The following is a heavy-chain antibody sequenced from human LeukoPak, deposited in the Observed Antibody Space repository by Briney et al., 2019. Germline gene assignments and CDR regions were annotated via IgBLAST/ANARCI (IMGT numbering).Heavy chain of an antibody. Sequence: ASVKVSCKASGYTFTSYGITWVRQGPGQGLEWMGWISANNGNTNYAQKLQGRVTMTTDTSTGTAYMELRSLRSDDTAVYYCARDGENSSFPGFNWFDPWGQGTLVTVSS. V-gene: IGHV1-18*01. CDR3: ARDGENSSFPGFNWFDP. CDR1: GYTFTSYG. D-gene: IGHD3-22*01. CDR2: ISANNGNT. J-gene: IGHJ5*02.